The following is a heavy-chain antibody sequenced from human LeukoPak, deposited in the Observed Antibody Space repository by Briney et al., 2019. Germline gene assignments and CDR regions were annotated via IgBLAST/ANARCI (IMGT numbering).Heavy chain of an antibody. CDR2: IYYSGST. J-gene: IGHJ4*02. CDR1: GGSISSYY. D-gene: IGHD6-19*01. CDR3: ARGSPLMAGIYNFDY. V-gene: IGHV4-59*01. Sequence: PSETLFLTCTVSGGSISSYYWSWIRQPPGKGLELIGYIYYSGSTTYNPSLKSPVTISVDTSKNQFSLKVRSVTAADTAVYYCARGSPLMAGIYNFDYWGQGRLVTVSS.